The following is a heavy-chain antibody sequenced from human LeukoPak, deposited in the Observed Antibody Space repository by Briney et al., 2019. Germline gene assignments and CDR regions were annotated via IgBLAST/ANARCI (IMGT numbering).Heavy chain of an antibody. CDR1: GFTFSSYS. CDR3: ARDGNDSSGYYSL. V-gene: IGHV3-21*01. Sequence: GGSLRLSCAASGFTFSSYSMNWVRQAPGKGLEWASSISSSSSYIYYADSVKGRFTISRDNAKNSLYLQMNSLRAEDTAVYYCARDGNDSSGYYSLWGQGTLVTVSS. J-gene: IGHJ4*02. CDR2: ISSSSSYI. D-gene: IGHD3-22*01.